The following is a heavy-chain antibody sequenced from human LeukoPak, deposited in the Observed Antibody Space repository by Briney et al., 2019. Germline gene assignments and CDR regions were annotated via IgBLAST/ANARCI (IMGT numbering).Heavy chain of an antibody. D-gene: IGHD3-22*01. CDR3: ARRYDISGCWKD. J-gene: IGHJ4*02. Sequence: PGGSLRLSCAVSGFTFSSYNMNWVRQAPGKGLEWVSYISSSSSTIYYADSVKGRFTISRDNSKNTLYLQMNSLRAEDTAVYYCARRYDISGCWKDWGQGTLVTVSS. CDR1: GFTFSSYN. CDR2: ISSSSSTI. V-gene: IGHV3-48*01.